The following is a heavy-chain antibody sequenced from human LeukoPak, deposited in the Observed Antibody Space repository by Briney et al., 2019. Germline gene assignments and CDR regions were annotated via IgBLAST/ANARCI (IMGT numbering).Heavy chain of an antibody. CDR3: AKDSNSASYYMDV. CDR1: GFTFSDYY. J-gene: IGHJ6*03. CDR2: ISSSGSFI. Sequence: GGSLRLSCAASGFTFSDYYMSWIRQAPGKGLEWVSYISSSGSFIYYADSVKGRFTISRDNSKNSLYLQMNSLRTEDTALYYCAKDSNSASYYMDVWGKGTTVTVSS. D-gene: IGHD4-11*01. V-gene: IGHV3-11*01.